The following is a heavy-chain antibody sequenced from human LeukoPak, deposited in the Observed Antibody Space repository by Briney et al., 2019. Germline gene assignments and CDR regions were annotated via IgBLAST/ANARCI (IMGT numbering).Heavy chain of an antibody. CDR1: GGSISSSNW. V-gene: IGHV4-4*02. Sequence: SETLSLTCAVSGGSISSSNWWSWVRQPPGKGLEWIGEIYHSGSTNYNPSLKSRVTMSVDTSKNQFSLKLSSVTAADTAVYYCARDVVVRGYYYYYYMDVWGKGTTVTISS. CDR2: IYHSGST. D-gene: IGHD3-10*01. CDR3: ARDVVVRGYYYYYYMDV. J-gene: IGHJ6*03.